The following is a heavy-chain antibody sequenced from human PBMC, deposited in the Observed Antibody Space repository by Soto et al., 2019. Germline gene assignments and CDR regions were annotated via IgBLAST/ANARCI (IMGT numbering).Heavy chain of an antibody. CDR3: ARGDYDILTGYYYYYYGMDV. D-gene: IGHD3-9*01. CDR1: GGSISSYY. Sequence: PSETLSLTCTVSGGSISSYYWSWIRQPAGKGLEWIGRIYTSGSTNYNPSLKSRVTMSVDTSKNQFSLKLSSVTAADTAVYYCARGDYDILTGYYYYYYGMDVWGQGTTVTV. J-gene: IGHJ6*02. V-gene: IGHV4-4*07. CDR2: IYTSGST.